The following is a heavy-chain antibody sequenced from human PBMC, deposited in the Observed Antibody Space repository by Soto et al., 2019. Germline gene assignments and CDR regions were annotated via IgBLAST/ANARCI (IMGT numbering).Heavy chain of an antibody. J-gene: IGHJ5*02. CDR3: ARRSNTTGPTRYNNWFDP. D-gene: IGHD1-1*01. V-gene: IGHV4-34*01. Sequence: QVQLQQWGAGLLKPSETLSLTCAVYGGSFSGYYWSWIRQPPGKGLEWIGEINHSGSTNYNPSLKIRVTISVDTSKNQFSLKLSSVTSADTAVYYCARRSNTTGPTRYNNWFDPWGQGTLVTVSS. CDR1: GGSFSGYY. CDR2: INHSGST.